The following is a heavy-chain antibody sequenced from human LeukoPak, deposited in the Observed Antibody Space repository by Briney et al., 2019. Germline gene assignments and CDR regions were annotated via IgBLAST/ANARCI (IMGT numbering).Heavy chain of an antibody. CDR1: GGSFSGYY. V-gene: IGHV4-34*01. Sequence: PSETLSLTCAVYGGSFSGYYWSWIRQPPGKGLEWIGEINHSGSTNYNPSLKSRVTISVDTSKNQFSLKLSSVTAADTAVYYCARRPLTQARAFDIWGQGTMVTVSS. CDR3: ARRPLTQARAFDI. J-gene: IGHJ3*02. CDR2: INHSGST.